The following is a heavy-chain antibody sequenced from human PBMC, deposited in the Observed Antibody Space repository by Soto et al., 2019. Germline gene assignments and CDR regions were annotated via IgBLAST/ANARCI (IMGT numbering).Heavy chain of an antibody. D-gene: IGHD1-7*01. CDR3: ARDRGGITGTWRAYYFDY. V-gene: IGHV1-46*01. CDR2: INPSGGST. Sequence: PGPSVKVSCKASGYTFTSYYMHWVRQAPGQGLEWMRIINPSGGSTSYAQKFQGRVTTTRDTSTSAVYMELSSLRSEDTAVYYCARDRGGITGTWRAYYFDYWGQGTLVTVSS. CDR1: GYTFTSYY. J-gene: IGHJ4*02.